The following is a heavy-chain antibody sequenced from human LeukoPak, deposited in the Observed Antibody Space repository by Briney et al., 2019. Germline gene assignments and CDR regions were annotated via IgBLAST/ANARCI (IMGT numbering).Heavy chain of an antibody. Sequence: PSETLSLTCTVSGGSISSSSYYWGWIRQPPGKGLEWIGSIYYSGSTYYNPSLKSRVTISVDTSKNQFSLKLSSVTAADTAVYYCARGFYYYGSGSYYLLDYWGQGTLVTVSS. J-gene: IGHJ4*02. D-gene: IGHD3-10*01. V-gene: IGHV4-39*07. CDR2: IYYSGST. CDR3: ARGFYYYGSGSYYLLDY. CDR1: GGSISSSSYY.